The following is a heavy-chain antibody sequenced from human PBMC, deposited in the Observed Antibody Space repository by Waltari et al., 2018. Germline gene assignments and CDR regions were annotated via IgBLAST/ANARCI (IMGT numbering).Heavy chain of an antibody. J-gene: IGHJ3*02. D-gene: IGHD6-13*01. V-gene: IGHV3-21*01. CDR2: ISSSSSYI. CDR3: ARASSSWFKSAFDI. CDR1: GFTFSSYS. Sequence: EVQLVESGGGLVKPGGSLRLSCAASGFTFSSYSMNWVRQAPGKGLEWVSSISSSSSYIYYADSVKGRFTIARDNAKNSLYLQMNSLRAEDTAVYYCARASSSWFKSAFDIWGQGTMVTVSS.